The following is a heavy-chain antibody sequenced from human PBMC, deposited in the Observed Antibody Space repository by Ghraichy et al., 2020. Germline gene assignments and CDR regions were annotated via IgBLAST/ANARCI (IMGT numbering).Heavy chain of an antibody. CDR1: GYTFTGYY. Sequence: ASVKVSCKASGYTFTGYYMHWVRQAPGQGLEWMGRINPNSGGTNYAQKFQGRVTMTRDTSISTAYMELSRLRSDDTAVYYCARLKDSSSWYAAEYFQHWCQGTLVTVSS. CDR3: ARLKDSSSWYAAEYFQH. J-gene: IGHJ1*01. CDR2: INPNSGGT. V-gene: IGHV1-2*06. D-gene: IGHD6-13*01.